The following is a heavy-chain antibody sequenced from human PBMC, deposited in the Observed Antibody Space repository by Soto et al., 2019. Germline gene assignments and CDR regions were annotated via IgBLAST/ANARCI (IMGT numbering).Heavy chain of an antibody. V-gene: IGHV5-51*01. CDR2: IYPGDSDT. J-gene: IGHJ6*02. CDR3: ARYCSGGSCYREYYYYGMDV. Sequence: TGESLKISCKGSGYSFTSYWIGWVRQMPGKGLEWMGIIYPGDSDTRYSPSFQGQVTISADKSISTAYLQWSSLKASDTAMYYCARYCSGGSCYREYYYYGMDVWGQGTTVTVSS. D-gene: IGHD2-15*01. CDR1: GYSFTSYW.